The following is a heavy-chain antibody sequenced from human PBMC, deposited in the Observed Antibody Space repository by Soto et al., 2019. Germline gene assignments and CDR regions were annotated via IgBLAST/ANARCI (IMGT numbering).Heavy chain of an antibody. V-gene: IGHV4-34*11. J-gene: IGHJ5*02. Sequence: PSETLSLTCAVYGGSFSGYYWSWIRQSPGKGLEWIGYIYYSGSTLYNPSLKSRVTISVDMSKNQFSLNLSSVTAADTAVYYCAGDSSGYFWFDPWGQGTLVTVSS. CDR2: IYYSGST. D-gene: IGHD3-22*01. CDR3: AGDSSGYFWFDP. CDR1: GGSFSGYY.